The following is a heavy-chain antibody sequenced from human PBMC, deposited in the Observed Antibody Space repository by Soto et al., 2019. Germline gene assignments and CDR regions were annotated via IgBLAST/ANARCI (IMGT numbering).Heavy chain of an antibody. CDR3: ARLRIATNNYKWFDP. J-gene: IGHJ5*02. CDR2: IYVTGAV. V-gene: IGHV4-31*03. CDR1: GAALNSGNYY. D-gene: IGHD2-21*01. Sequence: SETLSLTCSVSGAALNSGNYYWSWILQVPGKGLEWIGHIYVTGAVDYNPSLRDRITISKDTSERQFSLNLRLVTAADTAVYYCARLRIATNNYKWFDPWGQGTLVTVSS.